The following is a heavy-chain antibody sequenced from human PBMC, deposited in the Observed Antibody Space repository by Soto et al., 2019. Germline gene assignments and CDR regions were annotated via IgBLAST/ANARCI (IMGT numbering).Heavy chain of an antibody. V-gene: IGHV1-18*01. D-gene: IGHD3-16*02. Sequence: ASVKVSCKASAYTITSYGFSWVRQAPGQGLEWMGWITAYNGNTKYAQKLQGRVTMTTDTSTSTAYMELRSLRSDDTAVYYCAREGPNHRLSWGQGTLVTVSS. CDR2: ITAYNGNT. CDR3: AREGPNHRLS. CDR1: AYTITSYG. J-gene: IGHJ5*02.